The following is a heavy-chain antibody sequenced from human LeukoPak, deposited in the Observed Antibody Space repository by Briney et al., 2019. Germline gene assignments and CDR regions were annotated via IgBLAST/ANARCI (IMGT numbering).Heavy chain of an antibody. Sequence: ASVKVSCKXSGYTFTSYGISWVRQAPGQGLEWMGWISAYNGNTNYAQKLQGRVTMTTDTSTSTAYMELRSLRSDDTAVYYCARALYSSSWYFPFDYWGQGTLVTVPS. J-gene: IGHJ4*02. V-gene: IGHV1-18*01. CDR2: ISAYNGNT. D-gene: IGHD6-13*01. CDR3: ARALYSSSWYFPFDY. CDR1: GYTFTSYG.